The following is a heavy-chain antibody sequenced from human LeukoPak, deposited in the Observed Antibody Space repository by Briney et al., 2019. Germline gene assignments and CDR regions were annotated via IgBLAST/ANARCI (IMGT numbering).Heavy chain of an antibody. D-gene: IGHD3-16*02. CDR3: ARGVSSPVPFDY. J-gene: IGHJ4*02. Sequence: SVKVSCKASGGTFSSYAISWVRQAPEQGLEWMGGIIPIFGTANYAQKFQGRVTMTTDTSTSTAYMELRSLRSDDTAVYYCARGVSSPVPFDYWGQGTLVTVSS. CDR1: GGTFSSYA. V-gene: IGHV1-69*05. CDR2: IIPIFGTA.